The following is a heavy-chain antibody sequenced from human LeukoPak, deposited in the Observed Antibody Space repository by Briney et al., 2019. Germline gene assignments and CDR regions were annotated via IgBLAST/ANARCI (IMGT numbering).Heavy chain of an antibody. CDR1: GFTFSNYG. CDR3: ARGGDDYGGRDAFDI. D-gene: IGHD4-23*01. V-gene: IGHV3-23*01. CDR2: ISNNGGST. Sequence: QSGGSLRLSCAASGFTFSNYGMSWVRQAPGKGLEWVSGISNNGGSTYYADSVKGRFTISRDNAKNSLYLQMNSLRAEDTAVYYCARGGDDYGGRDAFDIWGQGTMVTVSS. J-gene: IGHJ3*02.